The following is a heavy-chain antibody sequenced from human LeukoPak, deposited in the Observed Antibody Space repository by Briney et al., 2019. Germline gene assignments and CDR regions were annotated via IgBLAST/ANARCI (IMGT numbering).Heavy chain of an antibody. CDR1: GFTLSSYW. J-gene: IGHJ4*02. CDR3: ARGNSHSFDY. CDR2: INSDGSSI. V-gene: IGHV3-74*01. Sequence: GGSLRLSCAASGFTLSSYWMHWVRQTPGKGPVWVSRINSDGSSISYADSVKGRFTISRDNAKNTLYLQMNSLRAEDTAVYYCARGNSHSFDYWGKGALVTVSS. D-gene: IGHD4-11*01.